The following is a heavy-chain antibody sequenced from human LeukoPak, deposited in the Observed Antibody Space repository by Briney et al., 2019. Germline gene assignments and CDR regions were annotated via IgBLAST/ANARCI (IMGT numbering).Heavy chain of an antibody. V-gene: IGHV4-34*01. D-gene: IGHD2-2*01. CDR2: ITQSGST. CDR3: ARLQLAPDRTLDY. Sequence: PSETLSLTCAVYGGSFSGYFWSWIRQPPGKGLEWIGEITQSGSTNYNPSLKSRVTISVDTSKNQFSLKLSSVTAADTAVYYCARLQLAPDRTLDYWGQGTLVTVSS. CDR1: GGSFSGYF. J-gene: IGHJ4*02.